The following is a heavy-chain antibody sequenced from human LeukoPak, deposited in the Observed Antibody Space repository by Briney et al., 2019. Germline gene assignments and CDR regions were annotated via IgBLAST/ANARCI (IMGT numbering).Heavy chain of an antibody. D-gene: IGHD6-13*01. CDR1: GGSFSGYY. Sequence: SETLSLTCAVYGGSFSGYYWSWIRQPPGKGLEWIGEINHSGSTNYNPSLKSRVTISVDTSKNQFSLKLSSVTAADTAVYYCARLSSSWDYYYYYMDVWGKGTTVTISS. CDR3: ARLSSSWDYYYYYMDV. CDR2: INHSGST. V-gene: IGHV4-34*01. J-gene: IGHJ6*03.